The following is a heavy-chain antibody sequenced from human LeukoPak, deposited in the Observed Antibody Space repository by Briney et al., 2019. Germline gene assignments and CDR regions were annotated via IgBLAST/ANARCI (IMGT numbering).Heavy chain of an antibody. D-gene: IGHD3-10*01. CDR3: ASARSGTDLNYYYYYMDV. Sequence: SETLSLTCTVSGGSISGTSYYWGWIRQPPGKGLEWIGYIYYSGSTNYNPSLKSRVTISVDTSKNQFSLKLSSVTAADTAVYYCASARSGTDLNYYYYYMDVWGKGTTVTISS. CDR2: IYYSGST. V-gene: IGHV4-61*05. J-gene: IGHJ6*03. CDR1: GGSISGTSYY.